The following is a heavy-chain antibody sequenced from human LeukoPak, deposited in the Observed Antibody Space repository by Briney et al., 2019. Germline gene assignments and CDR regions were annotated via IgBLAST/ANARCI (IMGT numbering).Heavy chain of an antibody. J-gene: IGHJ4*02. Sequence: PGGSLRLSCAASGFTFSNAWMSWVRQAPGKGLEWVAVVSSDGSVEYYGDSVKGRFTISRDNSKNTLYLQMNSLRVEDTAVYYCVKEFGGHSYGAYFDYWGQGTLVTVSS. CDR1: GFTFSNAW. D-gene: IGHD5-18*01. CDR3: VKEFGGHSYGAYFDY. V-gene: IGHV3-30*18. CDR2: VSSDGSVE.